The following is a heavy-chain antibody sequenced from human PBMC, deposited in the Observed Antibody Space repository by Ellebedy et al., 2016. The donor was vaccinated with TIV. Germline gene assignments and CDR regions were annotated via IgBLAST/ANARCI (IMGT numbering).Heavy chain of an antibody. J-gene: IGHJ4*02. CDR3: ARDGVEDYFDY. D-gene: IGHD3-10*01. CDR1: GGSLSSYY. CDR2: IYYSGST. V-gene: IGHV4-59*01. Sequence: MPSETLSLTCTVSGGSLSSYYWSWIRQPPGKGLEWIGYIYYSGSTNYNPSLRSRVTLAVDTPKNEFSLKLSSVTTADTAIYYCARDGVEDYFDYWGQGLLVTVSS.